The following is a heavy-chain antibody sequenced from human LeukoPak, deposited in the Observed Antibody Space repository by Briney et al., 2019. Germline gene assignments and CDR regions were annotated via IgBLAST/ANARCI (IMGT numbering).Heavy chain of an antibody. Sequence: KPSETLSLTCTVSGGSISSSSYYWGWTRQPPGKGLEWIGSIYYSGSTSYNPSLKSRVTISVDTSKNQFSLKLSSVTGADTAVYYCARQSYSSSWYFDYWGQGTLVTVSS. CDR2: IYYSGST. V-gene: IGHV4-39*01. CDR3: ARQSYSSSWYFDY. D-gene: IGHD6-13*01. CDR1: GGSISSSSYY. J-gene: IGHJ4*02.